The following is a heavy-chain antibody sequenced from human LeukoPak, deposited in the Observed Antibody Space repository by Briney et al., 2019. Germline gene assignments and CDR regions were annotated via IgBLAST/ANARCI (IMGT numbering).Heavy chain of an antibody. Sequence: SETLSLTCTVSGGSISSYYWSWIRQPPGKGLEWIRYIYYSGSTNYNPSLKSQVTISVDTSKNQFSLKLSSVTAADTAVYYCARGPPDCSSTSCYAFGAFDIWGQGTMVTVSS. J-gene: IGHJ3*02. CDR3: ARGPPDCSSTSCYAFGAFDI. D-gene: IGHD2-2*01. CDR1: GGSISSYY. V-gene: IGHV4-59*12. CDR2: IYYSGST.